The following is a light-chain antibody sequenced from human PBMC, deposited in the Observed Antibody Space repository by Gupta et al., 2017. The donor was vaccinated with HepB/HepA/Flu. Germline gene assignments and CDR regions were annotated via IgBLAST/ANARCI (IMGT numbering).Light chain of an antibody. CDR1: QGVNNY. CDR3: QQRFNWPRT. CDR2: DAS. Sequence: EIVLTQSPVTLSLSPGERATLSCRASQGVNNYLAWYQQRPGRAPRLLIYDASNRATGIPARFSGSGFGTDFTLTISSLEPEDFAVYYCQQRFNWPRTFGQGTKVEIK. J-gene: IGKJ1*01. V-gene: IGKV3-11*01.